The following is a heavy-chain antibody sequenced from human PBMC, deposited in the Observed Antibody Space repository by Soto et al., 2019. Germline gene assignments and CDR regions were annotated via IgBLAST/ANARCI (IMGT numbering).Heavy chain of an antibody. J-gene: IGHJ4*02. V-gene: IGHV4-59*08. CDR2: ISYSGST. CDR1: GGSISSYY. D-gene: IGHD6-13*01. CDR3: ARQRSPRALFDY. Sequence: ETLSLTCTVSGGSISSYYWSWIRQPPGKGLEWIGYISYSGSTNYNPSLKSRVTISVDTSKNQFSLKLSSVTAADTAVYYCARQRSPRALFDYWGKGTLVTVSS.